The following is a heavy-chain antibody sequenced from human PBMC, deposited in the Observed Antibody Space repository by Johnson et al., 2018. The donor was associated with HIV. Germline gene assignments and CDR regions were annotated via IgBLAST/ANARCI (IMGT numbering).Heavy chain of an antibody. CDR2: IRYDATNK. Sequence: VQLVESGGGLVQPGGSLRLSCAASGFTVSNYGMHWVRQAPGKGLEWVTFIRYDATNKYYADSVKGRFSISGDNAKNTLYLQMNSLRAEDTAVYYCAKSDSAYDAFDLWGQGTLVTVSS. D-gene: IGHD3-22*01. V-gene: IGHV3-30*02. J-gene: IGHJ3*01. CDR1: GFTVSNYG. CDR3: AKSDSAYDAFDL.